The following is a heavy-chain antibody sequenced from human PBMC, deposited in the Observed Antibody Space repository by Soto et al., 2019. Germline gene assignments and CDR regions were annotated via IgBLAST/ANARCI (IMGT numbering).Heavy chain of an antibody. V-gene: IGHV3-23*01. CDR3: TKLLRYSDWFPDAFDI. CDR2: ISDSGSGT. D-gene: IGHD3-9*01. CDR1: RFTFSGYA. J-gene: IGHJ3*02. Sequence: GSLRLSCAASRFTFSGYAMSWVRQAPGKGLEWVSGISDSGSGTDYADSVKGRFTISRDNSKNTLYLQMNSLRAEDTAVYYCTKLLRYSDWFPDAFDIWGQGTMVTVSS.